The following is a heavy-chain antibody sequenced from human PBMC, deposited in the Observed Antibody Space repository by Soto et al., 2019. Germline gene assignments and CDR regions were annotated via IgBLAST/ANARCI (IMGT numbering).Heavy chain of an antibody. Sequence: QVQLVQSGAEVKKPGASVKVSCKASGYTFSTYDITWVRQAAGQGLEWVGWINPTSGNTSYAQKFQGRVTMTRDTSIGTHYIELSSLRSDDTAVYYCARAFHPRSNWNDGGLGFWGQGTLVTVSS. D-gene: IGHD1-20*01. V-gene: IGHV1-8*01. CDR2: INPTSGNT. CDR3: ARAFHPRSNWNDGGLGF. J-gene: IGHJ4*02. CDR1: GYTFSTYD.